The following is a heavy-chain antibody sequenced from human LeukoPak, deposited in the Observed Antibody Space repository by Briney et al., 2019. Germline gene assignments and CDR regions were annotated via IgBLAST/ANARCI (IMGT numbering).Heavy chain of an antibody. Sequence: SETLSLTCAVYGGSFSGYYWSWIRQPPGKGLEWIGEINHSGSTNYSPSLKSRVTISVDTSKNQFSLKLSSVTAADTAVYYCARSLPYYDSSGYYTDYWGQGTLVTVSS. J-gene: IGHJ4*02. CDR2: INHSGST. CDR1: GGSFSGYY. V-gene: IGHV4-34*01. D-gene: IGHD3-22*01. CDR3: ARSLPYYDSSGYYTDY.